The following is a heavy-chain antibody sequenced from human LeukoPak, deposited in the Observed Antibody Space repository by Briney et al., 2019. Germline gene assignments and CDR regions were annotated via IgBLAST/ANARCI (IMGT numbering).Heavy chain of an antibody. CDR2: VSGGGNTT. CDR3: VREWYFEL. Sequence: GGSLRLSCAASGFTFSSYSMTWVRQGPGKGLEWVSWVSGGGNTTYYAESVKGRFTISRDNAKNSLILQMNSPSDEDTAIYSSVREWYFELWGRGTRVTVSS. CDR1: GFTFSSYS. V-gene: IGHV3-48*02. J-gene: IGHJ2*01.